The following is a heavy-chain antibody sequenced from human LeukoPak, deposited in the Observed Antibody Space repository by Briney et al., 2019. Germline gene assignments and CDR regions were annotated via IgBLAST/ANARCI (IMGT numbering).Heavy chain of an antibody. Sequence: GGSLRLSCAASGFIFRSYWMGWVRQAPGKGLEWVASVKQDGSEKYYVDSVKGRFTISRDNARNSLYLQMNSLRDEDTALYYCARDPEAPTLIWDSWGQGTLVTVSS. CDR2: VKQDGSEK. CDR3: ARDPEAPTLIWDS. D-gene: IGHD3-16*01. J-gene: IGHJ4*02. CDR1: GFIFRSYW. V-gene: IGHV3-7*01.